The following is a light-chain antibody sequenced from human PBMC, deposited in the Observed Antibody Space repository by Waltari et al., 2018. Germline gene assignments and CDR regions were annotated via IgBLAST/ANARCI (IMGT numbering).Light chain of an antibody. V-gene: IGLV3-21*03. J-gene: IGLJ6*01. CDR3: QVWSGGNDHDYV. CDR1: NIRTYS. Sequence: SYVVTQSPSVSVAPGMTAKISCGGDNIRTYSVHGYQQKAGQAPVLVVYDDRDRPSGVPERFSGSNSGNTATLTISRVEAGDEADYYCQVWSGGNDHDYVFGSGT. CDR2: DDR.